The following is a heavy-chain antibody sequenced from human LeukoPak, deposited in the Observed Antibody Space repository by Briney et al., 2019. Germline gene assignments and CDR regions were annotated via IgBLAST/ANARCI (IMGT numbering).Heavy chain of an antibody. D-gene: IGHD6-13*01. CDR3: AKYSSSWYGSSGYYFDY. J-gene: IGHJ4*02. CDR1: GFNVITNY. V-gene: IGHV3-23*01. Sequence: PGGSLRLPCAASGFNVITNYMSWVRQAPGEGLEWVSAISGSGGSTYYADSVKGRFTISRDDSKNTLYLQMNSLRAEDTAVYYCAKYSSSWYGSSGYYFDYWGQGTLVTVSS. CDR2: ISGSGGST.